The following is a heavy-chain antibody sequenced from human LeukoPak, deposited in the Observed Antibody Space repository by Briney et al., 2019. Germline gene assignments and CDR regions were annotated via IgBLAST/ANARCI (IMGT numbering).Heavy chain of an antibody. CDR1: GFTFSSYG. CDR2: ISGSGGST. V-gene: IGHV3-23*01. CDR3: AKDGVNYYDSGGYYLEYFQH. D-gene: IGHD3-22*01. Sequence: GGSLRLSCAASGFTFSSYGMSWVRQAPGKGLEWVSAISGSGGSTYYADSVKGRFTISRDNSKNTLYLQVNSLRAEDTAVYYCAKDGVNYYDSGGYYLEYFQHWGQGTLVTVSS. J-gene: IGHJ1*01.